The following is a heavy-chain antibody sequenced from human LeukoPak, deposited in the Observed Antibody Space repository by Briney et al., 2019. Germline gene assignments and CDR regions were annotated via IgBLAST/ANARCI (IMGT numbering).Heavy chain of an antibody. CDR1: GFTFSNFD. Sequence: GGSLRLSCTASGFTFSNFDVHWVRQAPGKGLEWVAVISFDGGTKYYADSVKGRFTISRDNSKNTLYLQMDSLSTEDTAMYYYATTVTLQGWGQGTLVTVSS. V-gene: IGHV3-30*04. CDR2: ISFDGGTK. CDR3: ATTVTLQG. J-gene: IGHJ4*02. D-gene: IGHD4-17*01.